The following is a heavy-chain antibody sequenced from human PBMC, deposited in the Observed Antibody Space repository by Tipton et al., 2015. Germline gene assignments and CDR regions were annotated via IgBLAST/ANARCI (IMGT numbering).Heavy chain of an antibody. V-gene: IGHV4-59*08. CDR2: IRNSKYT. CDR1: GGSMSDYY. J-gene: IGHJ5*02. Sequence: TLSLTCTVSGGSMSDYYWNWIRQSPGKGLEWIGYIRNSKYTFYNPSLESRVTISVDTSKNQFSLKLSSVTAADTAVYYCAREQDSDGSEYDSSGLCGFDPWGQGTLVTVSS. D-gene: IGHD3-22*01. CDR3: AREQDSDGSEYDSSGLCGFDP.